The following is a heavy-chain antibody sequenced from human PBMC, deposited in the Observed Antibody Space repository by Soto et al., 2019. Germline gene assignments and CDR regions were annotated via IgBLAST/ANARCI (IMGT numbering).Heavy chain of an antibody. CDR2: IYSGGAT. D-gene: IGHD3-10*01. Sequence: EVQLVESGGGLVQPGGSLRLSCAASGFTVSNNYMRWVRQAPGKGLEWVSLIYSGGATYYADSVKGRFTISRDNSKNTLYLQMNSLRAEDTAVYYCARMFGGSGSFFDYWGQGTLVTVSS. V-gene: IGHV3-66*01. CDR3: ARMFGGSGSFFDY. J-gene: IGHJ4*02. CDR1: GFTVSNNY.